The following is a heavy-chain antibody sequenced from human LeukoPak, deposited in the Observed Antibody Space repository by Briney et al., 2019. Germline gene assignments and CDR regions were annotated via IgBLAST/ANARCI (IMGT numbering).Heavy chain of an antibody. CDR2: ISGSGGST. CDR3: AKDRISPYYYALGPTYDAFDI. D-gene: IGHD3-10*01. CDR1: GFTFSSYA. J-gene: IGHJ3*02. V-gene: IGHV3-23*01. Sequence: GGSLRLSCAASGFTFSSYAMSWVRQAPGKGLEWVSAISGSGGSTYYADSVKGRFTTSRDNSKNTLYLQMNSLRAEDTAVYYCAKDRISPYYYALGPTYDAFDIWGQGTMVTVSS.